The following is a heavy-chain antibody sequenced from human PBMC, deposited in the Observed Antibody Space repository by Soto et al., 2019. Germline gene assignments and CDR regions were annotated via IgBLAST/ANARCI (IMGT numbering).Heavy chain of an antibody. J-gene: IGHJ1*01. CDR1: GFTFSSYA. Sequence: GGSLRLSSAASGFTFSSYAMSWVRQAPGKGLEWVSAISGSGGSTYYADSVKGRFTISRDNSKNTLYLQMNSLRAEDTAVYYCAKDRSWSSTRYFQHWGQGTLVTVSS. V-gene: IGHV3-23*01. CDR2: ISGSGGST. D-gene: IGHD2-2*01. CDR3: AKDRSWSSTRYFQH.